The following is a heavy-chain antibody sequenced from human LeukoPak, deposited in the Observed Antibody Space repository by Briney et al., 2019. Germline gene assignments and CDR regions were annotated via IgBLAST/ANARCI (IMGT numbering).Heavy chain of an antibody. Sequence: GASVKVSCKASGYTFTSYAMHWVRQAPGQRLEWMGWINAGNGNTKYSQKFQGRVTITRDTSASTAYMELSSLRSEDTAVYYCARPRVPAATPPYYYGMDVWCHGTTVTVSS. D-gene: IGHD2-2*01. CDR2: INAGNGNT. J-gene: IGHJ6*02. CDR3: ARPRVPAATPPYYYGMDV. CDR1: GYTFTSYA. V-gene: IGHV1-3*01.